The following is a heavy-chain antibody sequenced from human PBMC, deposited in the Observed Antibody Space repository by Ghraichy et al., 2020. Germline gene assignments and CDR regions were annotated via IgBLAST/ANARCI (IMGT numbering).Heavy chain of an antibody. CDR1: GCTFTGYF. J-gene: IGHJ4*02. D-gene: IGHD1-26*01. V-gene: IGHV1-2*06. Sequence: ASVKVSCKTSGCTFTGYFVHWLRQAPGHGLEWMGRINPNTGDTNYAQKFQGGVTMTRDTSISTAYLELSGLRSDDTAVYYCARELQRGNVGLHWGQGTLVTVSS. CDR2: INPNTGDT. CDR3: ARELQRGNVGLH.